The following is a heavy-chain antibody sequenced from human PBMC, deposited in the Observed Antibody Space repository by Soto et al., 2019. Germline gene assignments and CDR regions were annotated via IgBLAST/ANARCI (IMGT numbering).Heavy chain of an antibody. CDR1: GGSISSSSYY. CDR2: IYYRGNT. V-gene: IGHV4-39*02. J-gene: IGHJ4*02. Sequence: QLRLQESGPGLVKPSETLSLTCTVSGGSISSSSYYWGWIRQPPGKGLEWIGSIYYRGNTYYNPCRTRRVTIAVDTSKNRLSLQLSSVTAADTAVYYCAREGGGYCSGGSCQVDYWGQGTLVTVSS. D-gene: IGHD2-15*01. CDR3: AREGGGYCSGGSCQVDY.